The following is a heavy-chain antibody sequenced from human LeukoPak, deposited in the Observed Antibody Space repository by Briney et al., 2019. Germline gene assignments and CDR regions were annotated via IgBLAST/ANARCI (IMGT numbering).Heavy chain of an antibody. V-gene: IGHV4-34*01. CDR1: GGSFSGYY. D-gene: IGHD2-2*01. CDR2: INHSGST. CDR3: ARLPSTSPRSKTKKMTYYYMDV. Sequence: PSETLSLTCAVYGGSFSGYYWSWIRQPPGKGLEWIGEINHSGSTNYNPSLKSRVTISVDTSKNQFSLKLSSVTAADTAVYYCARLPSTSPRSKTKKMTYYYMDVWGKGTTVTVSS. J-gene: IGHJ6*03.